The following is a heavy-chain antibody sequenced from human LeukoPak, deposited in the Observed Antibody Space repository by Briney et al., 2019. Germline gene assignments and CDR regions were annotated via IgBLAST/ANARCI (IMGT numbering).Heavy chain of an antibody. CDR3: ARHGADYSNYDY. D-gene: IGHD4-11*01. Sequence: PSETLSLTCAVYGGSFSGYYWSWIRQPPGKGLEWIGYIYTSGSTNYNPSLKSRVTISVDTSKNQFSLKLSSVTAADTAVYYCARHGADYSNYDYWGQGTLVTVSS. CDR2: IYTSGST. V-gene: IGHV4-4*09. J-gene: IGHJ4*02. CDR1: GGSFSGYY.